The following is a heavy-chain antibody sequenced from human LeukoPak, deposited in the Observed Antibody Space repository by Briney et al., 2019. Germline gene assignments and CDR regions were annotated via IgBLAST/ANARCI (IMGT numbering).Heavy chain of an antibody. V-gene: IGHV4-61*01. Sequence: SETLSLTCTVSGGSVSSGSYYWSWIRQPPGKGLEWIGYIYYSGSTNYNPSLKSRVTISVDTSKDQFSLKLSSVTAADTAVYYCARGGEDIVVVVAANLAFDYWGQGTLVTVSS. CDR1: GGSVSSGSYY. J-gene: IGHJ4*02. CDR3: ARGGEDIVVVVAANLAFDY. D-gene: IGHD2-15*01. CDR2: IYYSGST.